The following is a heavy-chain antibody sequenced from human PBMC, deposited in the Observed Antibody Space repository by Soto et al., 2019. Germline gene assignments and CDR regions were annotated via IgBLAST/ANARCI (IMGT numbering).Heavy chain of an antibody. CDR3: AKDKDSVVVVAATPFDY. CDR2: ISYDGSNK. Sequence: QVQLVESGGGVVQPGRSLRLSCAASGFTFSSYGMHWVRQAPGKGLEWVAVISYDGSNKYYADSVKGRFTISRDNSKNTLYLQMNSLRAEDTAVYYCAKDKDSVVVVAATPFDYWGQGTLVTVSS. D-gene: IGHD2-15*01. CDR1: GFTFSSYG. V-gene: IGHV3-30*18. J-gene: IGHJ4*02.